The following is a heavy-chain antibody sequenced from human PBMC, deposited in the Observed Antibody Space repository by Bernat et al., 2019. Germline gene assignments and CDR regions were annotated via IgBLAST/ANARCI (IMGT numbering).Heavy chain of an antibody. CDR3: ARGRTTMVRGVTYAYYYGMDV. J-gene: IGHJ6*02. Sequence: QVQLVESGGGVVQPGRSLRLSCAASGFTFSSYGMHWVRQAPGKGLEWVAVIWYDGSNKYYADSVKGRFTISRDNSKNTLYLQMNSLRAEDTAVYYCARGRTTMVRGVTYAYYYGMDVWGQGTTVTVSS. CDR2: IWYDGSNK. CDR1: GFTFSSYG. V-gene: IGHV3-33*01. D-gene: IGHD3-10*01.